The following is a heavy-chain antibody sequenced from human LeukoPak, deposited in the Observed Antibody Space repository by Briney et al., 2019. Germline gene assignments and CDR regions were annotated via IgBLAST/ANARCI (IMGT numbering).Heavy chain of an antibody. CDR2: IYYSGST. CDR3: ARCRKLYHFDY. V-gene: IGHV4-59*01. D-gene: IGHD2-2*01. CDR1: GGSISGYY. J-gene: IGHJ4*02. Sequence: SETLSLTCTVSGGSISGYYWSWIRQPPGKGLEWIGYIYYSGSTNYNPSLKSRVTISVDTSKNQFSLKLSPVTAADTAVYYCARCRKLYHFDYWAQGTLVTVSS.